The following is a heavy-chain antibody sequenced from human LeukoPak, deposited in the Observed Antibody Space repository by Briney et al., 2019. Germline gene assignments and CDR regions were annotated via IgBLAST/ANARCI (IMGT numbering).Heavy chain of an antibody. Sequence: ASVKVSCKASGYTFTSYGISWVRQAPGQGLAWMGWVSTYNGNTNYAHNLQGRVTMTTDTSTSTAYMELRSLRSDDTAVYYCARDYSSGWPNFDYWGQGTLVTVSS. CDR2: VSTYNGNT. CDR3: ARDYSSGWPNFDY. D-gene: IGHD6-19*01. V-gene: IGHV1-18*01. CDR1: GYTFTSYG. J-gene: IGHJ4*02.